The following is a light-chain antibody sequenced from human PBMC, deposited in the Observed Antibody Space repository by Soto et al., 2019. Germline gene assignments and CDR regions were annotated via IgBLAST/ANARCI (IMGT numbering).Light chain of an antibody. V-gene: IGKV3-20*01. J-gene: IGKJ1*01. Sequence: EIVLTQSPGTLSWSPGERATLSCRASPSVSSSYLAWYQQKPGQAPRLLIYGASSRATGIPDRFSGSGSGTDFTLTISRLEPEDFAVYYCQQDGSSPPRWTFGQGTKVEIK. CDR3: QQDGSSPPRWT. CDR1: PSVSSSY. CDR2: GAS.